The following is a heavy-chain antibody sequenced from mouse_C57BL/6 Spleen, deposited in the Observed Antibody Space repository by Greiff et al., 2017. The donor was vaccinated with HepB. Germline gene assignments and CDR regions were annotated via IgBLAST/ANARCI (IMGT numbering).Heavy chain of an antibody. Sequence: QVQLKESGAELARPGASVKMSCKASGYTFTSYTMHWVKQRPGQGLEWIGYINPSSGYTKYNQKFKDKATLTADKSSSTAYMQLSSLTSEDSAVYYCARERNYGSRSFDYWGQGTTLTVSS. J-gene: IGHJ2*01. CDR1: GYTFTSYT. CDR3: ARERNYGSRSFDY. CDR2: INPSSGYT. V-gene: IGHV1-4*01. D-gene: IGHD1-1*01.